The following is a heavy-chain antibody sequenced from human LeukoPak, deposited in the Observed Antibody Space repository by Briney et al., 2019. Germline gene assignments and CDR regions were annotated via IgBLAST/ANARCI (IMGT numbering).Heavy chain of an antibody. D-gene: IGHD2-21*02. Sequence: GGSLRLSCAASGFTFSSYEMNWVRQAPGKGLEWVSYISSAGGSIYYADSVKGRFTISRDNAKNSLYLQMNSLRSEDTAVYYCARMMTAFDFWGQGTLVTVSS. CDR1: GFTFSSYE. V-gene: IGHV3-48*03. J-gene: IGHJ4*02. CDR2: ISSAGGSI. CDR3: ARMMTAFDF.